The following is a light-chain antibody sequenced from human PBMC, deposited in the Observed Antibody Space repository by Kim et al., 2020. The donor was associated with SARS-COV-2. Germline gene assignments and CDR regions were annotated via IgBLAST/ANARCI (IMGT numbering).Light chain of an antibody. CDR2: GNS. CDR1: SSNNGAGYD. CDR3: QSYDSSLSGGV. V-gene: IGLV1-40*01. J-gene: IGLJ3*02. Sequence: QRVTISCTGSSSNNGAGYDVPWYQQLPGTAPKLLTYGNSNRPSGVPDRFSGSKSGTSASLAITGLQAEDEADYYCQSYDSSLSGGVFGGGTQLTVL.